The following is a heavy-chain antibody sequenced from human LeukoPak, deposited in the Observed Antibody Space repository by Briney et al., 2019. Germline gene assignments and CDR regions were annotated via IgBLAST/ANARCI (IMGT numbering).Heavy chain of an antibody. V-gene: IGHV3-23*01. CDR1: GFTFSSYA. J-gene: IGHJ4*02. D-gene: IGHD6-13*01. CDR3: AKAPQAPTGYSSSWYYFDY. Sequence: PGGSLRLSCAASGFTFSSYAMSWVRQAPGKGLEGGSAISGSGGSTYYADSVKGRFTISRDNSKNTLYLQMNSLRAEDTAVYYCAKAPQAPTGYSSSWYYFDYWGQGTLVTVSS. CDR2: ISGSGGST.